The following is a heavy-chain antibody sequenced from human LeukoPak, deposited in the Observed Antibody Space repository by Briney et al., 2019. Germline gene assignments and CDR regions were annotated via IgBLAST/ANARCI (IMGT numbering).Heavy chain of an antibody. J-gene: IGHJ6*02. D-gene: IGHD5-18*01. CDR2: ISSSSSTT. CDR1: GLTFNKYS. CDR3: ARDRGGWIQLYYGMDV. V-gene: IGHV3-48*01. Sequence: GGSLRLSCAASGLTFNKYSMNWVRQAPGKGLEWVSYISSSSSTTYYADSVKGRFTISRDNSENTLYLQMNSLRAEDTAVYYCARDRGGWIQLYYGMDVWGQGTTVTVSS.